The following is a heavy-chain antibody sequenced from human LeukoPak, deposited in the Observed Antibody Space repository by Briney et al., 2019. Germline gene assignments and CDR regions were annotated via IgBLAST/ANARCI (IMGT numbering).Heavy chain of an antibody. V-gene: IGHV4-30-4*08. J-gene: IGHJ4*02. Sequence: PSETLSLTCTVSGGSISSGDYYWSWIRRPPGKGLEWIAYIYYSGSTYYNPSLKSRIIISVDTSKNQFSLKLSSVTAADTAVYYCARGSYGDSITDWGQGTLVTVSS. CDR1: GGSISSGDYY. CDR3: ARGSYGDSITD. D-gene: IGHD4-17*01. CDR2: IYYSGST.